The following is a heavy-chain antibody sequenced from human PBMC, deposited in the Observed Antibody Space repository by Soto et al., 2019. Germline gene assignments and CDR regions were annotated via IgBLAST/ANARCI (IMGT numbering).Heavy chain of an antibody. D-gene: IGHD2-2*01. CDR2: INQSGNT. CDR3: ARPSYALNWDFHYGMQV. V-gene: IGHV4-34*01. CDR1: VGSFIGYY. J-gene: IGHJ6*02. Sequence: SETLSLTCAFSVGSFIGYYWTWIRQIPGKGLEWIGEINQSGNTKYNPSLMSRVTMSVDTSRNQFSLKLRSVTAADTAVYYCARPSYALNWDFHYGMQVWGQGTSVTVSS.